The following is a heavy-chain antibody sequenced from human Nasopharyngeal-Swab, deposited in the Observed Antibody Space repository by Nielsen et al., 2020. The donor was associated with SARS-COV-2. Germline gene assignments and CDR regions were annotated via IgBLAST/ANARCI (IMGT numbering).Heavy chain of an antibody. Sequence: VRQAPGKGLEWVANIKQDGSEKYYVDSAKGRFTISRDNAKNSLYLQMNSLRAEDTAVYYCARAGDSSGYYFYYYYGMDVWGQGTTVTVSS. D-gene: IGHD3-22*01. CDR3: ARAGDSSGYYFYYYYGMDV. V-gene: IGHV3-7*01. J-gene: IGHJ6*02. CDR2: IKQDGSEK.